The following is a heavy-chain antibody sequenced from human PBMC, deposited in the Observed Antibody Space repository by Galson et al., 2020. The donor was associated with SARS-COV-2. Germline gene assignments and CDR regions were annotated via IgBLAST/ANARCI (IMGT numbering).Heavy chain of an antibody. CDR3: ANIMIQGEYFDD. CDR2: IHHTGST. D-gene: IGHD3-16*01. Sequence: SETLSLTCAVSGGSLSSGNWWSWVRQPPGKGLEYIGEIHHTGSTNYNPSLNSRATMSLDKSKNHFYLRLTSVTAADTAVYYCANIMIQGEYFDDWGQGTLVTVSS. CDR1: GGSLSSGNW. J-gene: IGHJ4*02. V-gene: IGHV4-4*02.